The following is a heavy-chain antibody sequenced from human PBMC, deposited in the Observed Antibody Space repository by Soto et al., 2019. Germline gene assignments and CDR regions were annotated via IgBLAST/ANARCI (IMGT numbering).Heavy chain of an antibody. CDR3: AKLKGGLGRFYGMDA. V-gene: IGHV3-23*04. J-gene: IGHJ6*02. CDR1: GFSFRNYA. CDR2: ISSGGGTT. D-gene: IGHD3-3*01. Sequence: DEQLVESGGGSLQPGGSLRLSCAASGFSFRNYAMTWVRQSPGKGLEWVSLISSGGGTTNYADSVKGRFSISRDNSQNMLYLQMNGLRGEDTALDYCAKLKGGLGRFYGMDAWGQGTMVIVSS.